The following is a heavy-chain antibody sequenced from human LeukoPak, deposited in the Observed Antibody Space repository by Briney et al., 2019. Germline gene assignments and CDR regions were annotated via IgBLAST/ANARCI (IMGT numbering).Heavy chain of an antibody. J-gene: IGHJ4*02. D-gene: IGHD4-11*01. CDR2: IYTSETT. V-gene: IGHV4-4*07. CDR3: AKSPPNSNYIDY. CDR1: GGSINSYY. Sequence: SETLSLTCTVSGGSINSYYWSWIRRPAGKGLEWIGRIYTSETTNYNPSLKSRVTMSVDTSKNQFSLKLSSVTAADTAVYYCAKSPPNSNYIDYWGQGTLVTVSS.